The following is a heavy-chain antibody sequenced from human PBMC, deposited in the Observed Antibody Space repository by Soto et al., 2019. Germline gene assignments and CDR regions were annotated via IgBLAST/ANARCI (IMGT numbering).Heavy chain of an antibody. J-gene: IGHJ4*02. CDR3: AKSGGGGGGMDSSCSHFDY. V-gene: IGHV3-30*18. CDR1: GFTFSSYG. Sequence: QVQLVESGGGVVQPGRSLRLSCAASGFTFSSYGMHWVRQAPGKGLEWVAVISYDGSNKYYADSVKGRFTISRDNSKNTLYLQMNRLGAEDTAVYYCAKSGGGGGGMDSSCSHFDYWGPGTLVTVFS. CDR2: ISYDGSNK. D-gene: IGHD3-22*01.